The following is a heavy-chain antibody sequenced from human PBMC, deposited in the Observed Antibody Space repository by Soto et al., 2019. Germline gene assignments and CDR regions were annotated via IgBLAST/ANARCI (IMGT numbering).Heavy chain of an antibody. D-gene: IGHD4-17*01. CDR3: ARWVYTVTTLNRWFDP. V-gene: IGHV4-31*03. CDR2: IYYSGST. CDR1: GGSISSGGYY. J-gene: IGHJ5*02. Sequence: QVQLQESGPGLVKPSQTLSLTCTVSGGSISSGGYYWSWIRQHPGKGLEWIGYIYYSGSTYYNPSLKSRVTISVDTSKNQFSLKLSSVTAADTAVYYCARWVYTVTTLNRWFDPWGQGTLVTVSS.